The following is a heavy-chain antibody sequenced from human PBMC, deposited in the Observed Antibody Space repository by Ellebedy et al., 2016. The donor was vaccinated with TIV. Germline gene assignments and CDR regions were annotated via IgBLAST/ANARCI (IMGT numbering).Heavy chain of an antibody. CDR1: GGSISSYY. D-gene: IGHD2-15*01. V-gene: IGHV4-59*08. CDR2: ISYSGST. CDR3: ARNAEGYCSGGSCYGQSVFDY. J-gene: IGHJ4*02. Sequence: GSLRLSCTVSGGSISSYYWSWIRQPPGKGLEWIAYISYSGSTNYNPSLKSRVTISVDTSKNQFSLKLSSVTAADTAVYYCARNAEGYCSGGSCYGQSVFDYWGQGTLVTVSS.